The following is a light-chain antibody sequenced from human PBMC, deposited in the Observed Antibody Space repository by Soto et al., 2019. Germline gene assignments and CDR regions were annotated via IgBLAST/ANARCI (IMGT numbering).Light chain of an antibody. V-gene: IGKV1-5*01. Sequence: IQMTQSPNSLSASIGDRVTITCRSSESIRTWLAWYQHKPGKAPKFPIYDASNLESGVPSMFSGSGSGKEFTLTSSILQPDDSATYYCQQYIILCTFGGGTKVDI. CDR1: ESIRTW. CDR3: QQYIILCT. CDR2: DAS. J-gene: IGKJ4*02.